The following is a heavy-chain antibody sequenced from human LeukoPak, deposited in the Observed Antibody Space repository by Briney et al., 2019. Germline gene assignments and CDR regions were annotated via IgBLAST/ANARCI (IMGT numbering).Heavy chain of an antibody. CDR2: NIPIFGTA. J-gene: IGHJ4*02. CDR3: ARGYSGPRGYFDY. Sequence: SVKVSCKASGGTFSSYAISWVRQAPGQGLEWMGGNIPIFGTANYAQKFQGRVTITTDESTSTAYMELSSLRSEDTAVYYCARGYSGPRGYFDYWGQGTLVTVSS. CDR1: GGTFSSYA. D-gene: IGHD5-12*01. V-gene: IGHV1-69*05.